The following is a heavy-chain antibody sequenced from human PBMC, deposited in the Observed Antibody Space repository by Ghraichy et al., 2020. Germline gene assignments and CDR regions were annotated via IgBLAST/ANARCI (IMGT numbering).Heavy chain of an antibody. V-gene: IGHV6-1*01. CDR2: TYYRSKWYN. J-gene: IGHJ2*01. CDR1: GDSVSSNCAT. CDR3: ARVAIAGTGWYFDL. D-gene: IGHD6-19*01. Sequence: SQTLSLTCAISGDSVSSNCATWHWIRQSPSRGPEWLGRTYYRSKWYNDYAVSVKSRITINPDTSKNQFSLQLNSVTPEDTAVYYCARVAIAGTGWYFDLWGRGTLVTVSS.